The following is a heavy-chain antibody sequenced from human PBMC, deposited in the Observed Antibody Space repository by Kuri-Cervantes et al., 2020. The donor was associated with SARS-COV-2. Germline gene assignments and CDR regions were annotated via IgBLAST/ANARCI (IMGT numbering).Heavy chain of an antibody. CDR3: AKEYSYDISGSLGY. V-gene: IGHV3-30*18. CDR2: ISYDGSKK. Sequence: LSLTLAASGFTFSSYGVHWVRQAPGKGLGWVAVISYDGSKKYYADSVKGRFTISRDNSKNTLYLQMNSLRAEDTAVYYCAKEYSYDISGSLGYWGQGTMVTVSS. CDR1: GFTFSSYG. J-gene: IGHJ4*02. D-gene: IGHD3-22*01.